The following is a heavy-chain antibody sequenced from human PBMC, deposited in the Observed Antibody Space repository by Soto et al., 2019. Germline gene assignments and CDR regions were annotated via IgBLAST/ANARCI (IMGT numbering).Heavy chain of an antibody. D-gene: IGHD6-19*01. CDR1: GGTFSSYA. J-gene: IGHJ4*02. CDR3: LLTRADPQWLAFRNFDS. CDR2: IIPIFGTA. Sequence: QVQLVQSGAEVKKPGSSVKVSCKASGGTFSSYAISWVRQAPGQGLEWMGGIIPIFGTANYAQKFQGRVTITADESTSPADMELSSLRSEDTAVDYCLLTRADPQWLAFRNFDSWGQGSLVTVSS. V-gene: IGHV1-69*01.